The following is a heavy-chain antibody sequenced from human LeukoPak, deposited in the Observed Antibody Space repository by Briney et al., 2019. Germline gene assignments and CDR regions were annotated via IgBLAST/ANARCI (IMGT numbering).Heavy chain of an antibody. CDR3: ARVGYSSGWFREKRNDYFDY. CDR1: GYTFSNYG. CDR2: ISAYNGDT. J-gene: IGHJ4*02. V-gene: IGHV1-18*01. D-gene: IGHD6-19*01. Sequence: ASVKVSCKASGYTFSNYGISWVRQAPGQGLEWMGLISAYNGDTNYAQKLQGRVTMTTDTSTSTAYMELRSLRSDDTAVYYCARVGYSSGWFREKRNDYFDYWGQGTLVTVSS.